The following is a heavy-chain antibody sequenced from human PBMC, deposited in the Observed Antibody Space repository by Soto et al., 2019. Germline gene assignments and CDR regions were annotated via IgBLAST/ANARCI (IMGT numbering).Heavy chain of an antibody. J-gene: IGHJ1*01. CDR3: ARDGVGYYDSSGYSAYFQH. CDR2: IWYDGSNK. V-gene: IGHV3-33*01. D-gene: IGHD3-22*01. Sequence: QVQLVESGGGVVQPGRSLRLSCAASGFTFSNYGMHWVRQAPGKGLEWVAVIWYDGSNKYYADSVKGRFTISRDNSKNTLYQQMNSLRAEDTAVYYCARDGVGYYDSSGYSAYFQHWCQGTLVTVSS. CDR1: GFTFSNYG.